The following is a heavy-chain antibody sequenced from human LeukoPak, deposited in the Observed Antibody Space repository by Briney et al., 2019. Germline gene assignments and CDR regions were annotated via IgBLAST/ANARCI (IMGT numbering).Heavy chain of an antibody. J-gene: IGHJ4*02. D-gene: IGHD3-10*01. V-gene: IGHV3-53*01. CDR1: GFTVSSNY. Sequence: GGSLRLSCAASGFTVSSNYMSWVRQAPGKGLEWVSVIYSGGSTYYADSVKGRFTISRDNSKNTLYLQMNSLRAEDTAVYYCARDLRGSGSYSFDYWGQGTLVTVSS. CDR2: IYSGGST. CDR3: ARDLRGSGSYSFDY.